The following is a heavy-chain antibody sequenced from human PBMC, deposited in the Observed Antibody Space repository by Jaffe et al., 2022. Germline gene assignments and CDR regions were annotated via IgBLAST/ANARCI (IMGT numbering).Heavy chain of an antibody. V-gene: IGHV1-2*06. D-gene: IGHD3-10*01. CDR2: INLNSGGT. CDR1: GDTFTGDY. CDR3: ARSRITMVQGVAYIDS. J-gene: IGHJ4*02. Sequence: QVQLVQSGAEVKKPGASVTVSCKASGDTFTGDYMHWVRQASGQGLEWMGRINLNSGGTTYAQKFQGRVTMTRDTSIRTAYMELTGLSSDDTAVYFCARSRITMVQGVAYIDSWGQGTLLIVSS.